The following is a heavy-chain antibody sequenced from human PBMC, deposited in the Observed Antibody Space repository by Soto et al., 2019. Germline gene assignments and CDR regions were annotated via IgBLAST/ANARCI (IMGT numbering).Heavy chain of an antibody. J-gene: IGHJ4*02. CDR1: GGSFSGYY. CDR2: INHSGST. V-gene: IGHV4-34*01. CDR3: ARVRHYRRYYFDY. D-gene: IGHD4-4*01. Sequence: SETLSLTCAVYGGSFSGYYWSWIRQPPGKGLEWIGEINHSGSTNYNPSLKSRVTISVDTSKNQFSLKLSSVTAADTAVYYCARVRHYRRYYFDYWGQGTLVTVSS.